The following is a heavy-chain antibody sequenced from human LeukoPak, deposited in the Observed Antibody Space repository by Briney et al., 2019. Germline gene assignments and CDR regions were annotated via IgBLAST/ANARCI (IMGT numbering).Heavy chain of an antibody. V-gene: IGHV4-30-2*01. CDR1: GPSISSGGYY. Sequence: PSETLSLTCTVSGPSISSGGYYWSWIRQPPGKGLERIGYIYHSGSTYYNPSLKSRVTISVDRYKNQFSLKLSSVPAADTAVYYCARGIFGVVPYYYYYMDVWXKG. CDR2: IYHSGST. J-gene: IGHJ6*03. CDR3: ARGIFGVVPYYYYYMDV. D-gene: IGHD3-3*01.